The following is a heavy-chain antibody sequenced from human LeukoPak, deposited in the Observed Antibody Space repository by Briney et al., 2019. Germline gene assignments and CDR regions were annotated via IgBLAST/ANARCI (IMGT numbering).Heavy chain of an antibody. CDR3: AELGITMIGGV. J-gene: IGHJ6*04. V-gene: IGHV3-48*03. CDR2: ISSSGSTI. CDR1: GFTFSSYD. Sequence: GGSLTLSCAASGFTFSSYDMSWVRQAPGKGLEWVSYISSSGSTIYYADSAKGRFTISRDNAKNSLYLQMNSLRAEDTAVYYCAELGITMIGGVWGKGTTVTISS. D-gene: IGHD3-10*02.